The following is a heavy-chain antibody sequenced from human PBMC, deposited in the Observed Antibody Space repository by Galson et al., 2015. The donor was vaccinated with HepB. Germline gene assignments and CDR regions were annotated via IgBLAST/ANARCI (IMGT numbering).Heavy chain of an antibody. V-gene: IGHV3-11*06. CDR3: ARVADADYGDHSHFDY. Sequence: SLRLSCAASGFTFSDYYMSWIRQAPGKGLXXLSXXXSXXXYTNYADSVKGRLTISRDNPKNSLFLQINSLRAEDTAVYYCARVADADYGDHSHFDYWGQGTLVTVSS. D-gene: IGHD4-17*01. CDR1: GFTFSDYY. CDR2: XXSXXXYT. J-gene: IGHJ4*02.